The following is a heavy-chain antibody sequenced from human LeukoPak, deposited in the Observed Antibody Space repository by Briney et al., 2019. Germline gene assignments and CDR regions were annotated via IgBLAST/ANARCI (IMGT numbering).Heavy chain of an antibody. CDR2: ISGSGDNT. CDR1: GFTFTTYS. CDR3: ARRTIAAAEYFDY. D-gene: IGHD6-13*01. J-gene: IGHJ4*02. V-gene: IGHV3-21*04. Sequence: GGSLRLSCAASGFTFTTYSMNWVRQAPGKGLEWVSGISGSGDNTYYADSVKGRFTISRDNAKTSLYLQMNSLRAEDTAVYYCARRTIAAAEYFDYWGQGTLVTVSS.